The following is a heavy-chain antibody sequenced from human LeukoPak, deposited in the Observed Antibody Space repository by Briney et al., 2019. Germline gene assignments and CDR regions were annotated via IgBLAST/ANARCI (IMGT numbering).Heavy chain of an antibody. V-gene: IGHV5-51*01. CDR1: GYCFTSYW. CDR2: IYPGDSDT. CDR3: ARRLVVPAAGGNYYYYYYMDV. D-gene: IGHD2-2*01. J-gene: IGHJ6*03. Sequence: GESLKISCKGSGYCFTSYWIGWVRQMPGKGLEWMGTIYPGDSDTRYSPSFQGQVTISADKSISTAYLQWSSLKASDTAMYYCARRLVVPAAGGNYYYYYYMDVWGKGTTVTVSS.